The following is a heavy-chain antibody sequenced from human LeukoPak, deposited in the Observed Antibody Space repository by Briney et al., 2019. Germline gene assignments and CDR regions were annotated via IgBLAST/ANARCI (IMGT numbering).Heavy chain of an antibody. D-gene: IGHD5-18*01. CDR1: AFTFSGYG. CDR2: IWYDGNNK. V-gene: IGHV3-33*06. Sequence: GGPLRLSCAASAFTFSGYGMHWVRQAPDKGLEWVAVIWYDGNNKYYAESVKGRFTISRDNSKNTLYLQMNSLRAEDTAVYYCAKDWGYTTMVSYYFDYWGQGALVTVSS. J-gene: IGHJ4*02. CDR3: AKDWGYTTMVSYYFDY.